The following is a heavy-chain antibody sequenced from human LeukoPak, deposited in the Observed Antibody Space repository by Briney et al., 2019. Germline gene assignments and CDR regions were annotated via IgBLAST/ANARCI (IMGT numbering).Heavy chain of an antibody. V-gene: IGHV5-51*01. J-gene: IGHJ6*03. CDR3: ARRSVVVPAAMNEGLPDYYYYYYMDV. CDR1: GYSFTSYW. D-gene: IGHD2-2*01. CDR2: IYPGDSDT. Sequence: GESLKISCKGSGYSFTSYWIGWVRQMPGKGLEWMGIIYPGDSDTRYSPSFQGQVTISADKSISTAYLQWSSLKASDTAMYYCARRSVVVPAAMNEGLPDYYYYYYMDVWGKGTTVTVSS.